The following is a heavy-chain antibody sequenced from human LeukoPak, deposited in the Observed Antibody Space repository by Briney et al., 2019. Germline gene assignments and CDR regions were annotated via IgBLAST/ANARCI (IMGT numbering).Heavy chain of an antibody. J-gene: IGHJ4*02. CDR1: GYSISSDNY. CDR2: ISHGGGT. CDR3: ARDLIRGLVARGFDY. V-gene: IGHV4-38-2*02. D-gene: IGHD3-10*01. Sequence: SETLSLTCGVSGYSISSDNYWGWIRQPPGKGLEWLGSISHGGGTFYNPSLKSRVTILLDTSKNHFSPKLRSVTAADTAVYYCARDLIRGLVARGFDYWGQGILVTVSS.